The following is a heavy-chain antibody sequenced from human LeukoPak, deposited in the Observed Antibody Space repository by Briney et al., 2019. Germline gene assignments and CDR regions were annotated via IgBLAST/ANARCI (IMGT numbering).Heavy chain of an antibody. J-gene: IGHJ1*01. D-gene: IGHD4-17*01. V-gene: IGHV1-69*01. CDR3: AGSTVTRLAEYFQH. CDR2: IIPIFGTA. CDR1: GGTFSSYA. Sequence: SVKVSCKASGGTFSSYAISWVRQAPGQGLEWMGGIIPIFGTANYAQKFQGRVTITAAESTSTAYMELSSLRSEDTAVYYCAGSTVTRLAEYFQHWGQGTLVTVSS.